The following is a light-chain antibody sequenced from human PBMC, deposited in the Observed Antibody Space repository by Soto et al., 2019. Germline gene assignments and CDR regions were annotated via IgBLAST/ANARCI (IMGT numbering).Light chain of an antibody. CDR2: EGS. Sequence: QSALTQPASVSGSPGQSITISCTGTSSNIGSYSLVSWYQQHPGKAPKVMIYEGSKRPSGVSNRFSGSRSGNTASLTISGLQAEDEADYYCCSYAGSSTVVFGGGTQLTVL. CDR1: SSNIGSYSL. J-gene: IGLJ2*01. CDR3: CSYAGSSTVV. V-gene: IGLV2-23*01.